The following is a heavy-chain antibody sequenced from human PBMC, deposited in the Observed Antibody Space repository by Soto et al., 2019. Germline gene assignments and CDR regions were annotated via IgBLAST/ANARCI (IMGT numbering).Heavy chain of an antibody. Sequence: EVQLVESGGGLVQPGGSLRLSCVASGFTVTDIYMNWVRQAPGKGLEWVSVIYNEFTNYADSVRGRFSIPTDSSKNVLYLQSNSLRAEDSAVYYCVREPRYCSGGSCSIMGDAFDIWGQGTMVTVSS. V-gene: IGHV3-66*01. CDR1: GFTVTDIY. D-gene: IGHD2-15*01. CDR2: IYNEFT. CDR3: VREPRYCSGGSCSIMGDAFDI. J-gene: IGHJ3*02.